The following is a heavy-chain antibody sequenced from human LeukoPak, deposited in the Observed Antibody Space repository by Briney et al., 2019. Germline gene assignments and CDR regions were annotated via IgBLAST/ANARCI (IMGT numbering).Heavy chain of an antibody. CDR3: ASQTKGGWLQPFDY. D-gene: IGHD5-24*01. J-gene: IGHJ4*02. Sequence: KTSETLSLTCTVSGDSISSYYWSWIRQPPGKGLEWVAYISYSGSTNYNPSLKSRVTISVDMSKKQFSLKLNSVTAADTAVYYCASQTKGGWLQPFDYWGQGTLVTVSS. CDR2: ISYSGST. V-gene: IGHV4-59*08. CDR1: GDSISSYY.